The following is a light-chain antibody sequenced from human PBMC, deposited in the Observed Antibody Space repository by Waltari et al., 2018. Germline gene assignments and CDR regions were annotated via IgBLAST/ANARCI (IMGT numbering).Light chain of an antibody. CDR2: DAS. CDR1: QSVSSF. J-gene: IGKJ3*01. CDR3: QQRSNVLFA. V-gene: IGKV3-11*01. Sequence: EVVLTQSPATLSLSPGVRATLSCRASQSVSSFLAWYQQKPGQAPRLLIDDASNRATGIPARFSGSGSGTDFTLTISSLEPEDFAVYYCQQRSNVLFAFGPGTKVDFK.